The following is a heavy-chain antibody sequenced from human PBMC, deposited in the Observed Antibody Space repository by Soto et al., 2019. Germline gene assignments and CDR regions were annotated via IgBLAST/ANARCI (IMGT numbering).Heavy chain of an antibody. Sequence: QVPLVQSGAEVKKPGASVKVSCKASGYTFTSYAMHWVRQAPGQRLEWMGWINAGNGNTKYSQKFQGRVTITRDTSASTAYMELSSLRSEDTAVYYCARVSGYSSGWYTWFDPWGQGTLVTVSS. CDR1: GYTFTSYA. D-gene: IGHD6-19*01. J-gene: IGHJ5*02. CDR2: INAGNGNT. V-gene: IGHV1-3*01. CDR3: ARVSGYSSGWYTWFDP.